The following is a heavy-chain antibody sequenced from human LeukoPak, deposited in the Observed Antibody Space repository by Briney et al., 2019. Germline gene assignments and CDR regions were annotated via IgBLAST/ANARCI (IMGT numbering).Heavy chain of an antibody. CDR3: ASRITIFGGFYP. CDR2: IYYSGST. J-gene: IGHJ5*02. CDR1: GGSISSSSYY. Sequence: SETLSLTCTVSGGSISSSSYYWGWIRQPPGKGLEWIGSIYYSGSTYYNPSLKSRVTISVDTSKNQFSLKLSSVTAADTAVYYCASRITIFGGFYPWGQGTLVTVSS. D-gene: IGHD3-3*01. V-gene: IGHV4-39*01.